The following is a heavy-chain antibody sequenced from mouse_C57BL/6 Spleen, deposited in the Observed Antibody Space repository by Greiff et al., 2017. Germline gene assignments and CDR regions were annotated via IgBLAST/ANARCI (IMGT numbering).Heavy chain of an antibody. J-gene: IGHJ4*01. D-gene: IGHD2-4*01. V-gene: IGHV1-74*01. CDR1: GYTFTSYW. CDR3: AIGYDYDGVAMDY. CDR2: IHPSDSDT. Sequence: VKLVESGAELVKPGASVKVSCKASGYTFTSYWMHWVKQRPGQGLEWIGRIHPSDSDTNYNQKFKGKATLTVDKSSSTAYMQLSSLTSEDSAVYYCAIGYDYDGVAMDYWGQGTSVTVSS.